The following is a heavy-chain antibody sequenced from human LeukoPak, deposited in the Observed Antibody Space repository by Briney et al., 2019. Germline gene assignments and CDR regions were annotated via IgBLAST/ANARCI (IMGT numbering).Heavy chain of an antibody. Sequence: PSETLSLTCTVSGGSISSYYWSWIRQPPGKGLEWIGYIYYSGTTNYNPSLKSRVTISVDTSKNQFSLKLSYVTAADSAVYYCARVGTAIGSFDIWGQGTMVTVSS. CDR2: IYYSGTT. J-gene: IGHJ3*02. CDR3: ARVGTAIGSFDI. D-gene: IGHD5-18*01. V-gene: IGHV4-59*12. CDR1: GGSISSYY.